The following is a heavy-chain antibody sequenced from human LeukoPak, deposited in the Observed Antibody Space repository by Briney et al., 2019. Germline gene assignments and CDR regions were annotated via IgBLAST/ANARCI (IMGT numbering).Heavy chain of an antibody. CDR2: IGGSGVTK. V-gene: IGHV3-23*01. Sequence: GGSLRLSCAASGLKFTNYAMHWVRQAPGKGLEWVSTIGGSGVTKFYADSVEGRFTISRDNSNNALFLQMNSLRAEDMAIYYCARGASSWEYTTFDVWGQGTIVTVSS. D-gene: IGHD6-13*01. CDR1: GLKFTNYA. CDR3: ARGASSWEYTTFDV. J-gene: IGHJ3*01.